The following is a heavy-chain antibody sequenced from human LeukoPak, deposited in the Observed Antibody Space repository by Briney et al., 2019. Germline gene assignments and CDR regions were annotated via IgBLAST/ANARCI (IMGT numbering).Heavy chain of an antibody. CDR2: VYYTGTT. J-gene: IGHJ4*02. CDR1: GASISGYY. V-gene: IGHV4-59*13. CDR3: ARYMRASGTYDFDY. Sequence: SETLSLTCRVSGASISGYYWSWIRQIPGKGLEWIGYVYYTGTTNYNPSLQSRVTITVDMSNNQFSLKLRSVTAADTAMYYCARYMRASGTYDFDYWGQGTLVTVS. D-gene: IGHD3-3*01.